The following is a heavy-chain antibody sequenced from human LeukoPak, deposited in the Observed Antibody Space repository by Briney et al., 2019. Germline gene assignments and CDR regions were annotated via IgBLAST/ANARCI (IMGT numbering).Heavy chain of an antibody. CDR2: IIPIFGTA. V-gene: IGHV1-69*01. CDR3: AREDSSGYTSDY. Sequence: SVEVSCKASGGTFSSYAISWVRQAPGQGLEWMGGIIPIFGTANYAQKFQGRVTITADESTSTAYMELSSLRSEDTAVYYCAREDSSGYTSDYWGQGTLVTVSS. CDR1: GGTFSSYA. J-gene: IGHJ4*02. D-gene: IGHD3-22*01.